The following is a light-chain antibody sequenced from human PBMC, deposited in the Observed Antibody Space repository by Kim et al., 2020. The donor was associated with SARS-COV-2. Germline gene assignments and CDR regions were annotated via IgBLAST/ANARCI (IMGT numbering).Light chain of an antibody. V-gene: IGLV3-21*04. Sequence: SYELTQPPSVSVAPGKTARITCGGNNIGSKSVHWYQQKPGQAPVLVIYYDSDRPSGIPERISGSNSGNTATLTISRVEAGDEADYYCQVWDSSSDPHWVFGGGTQLTVL. CDR3: QVWDSSSDPHWV. CDR1: NIGSKS. J-gene: IGLJ3*02. CDR2: YDS.